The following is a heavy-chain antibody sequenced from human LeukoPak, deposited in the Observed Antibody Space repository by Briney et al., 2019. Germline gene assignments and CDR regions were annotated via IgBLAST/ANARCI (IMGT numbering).Heavy chain of an antibody. V-gene: IGHV3-23*01. CDR1: GFTFNTYA. D-gene: IGHD3-22*01. Sequence: PGGSLRLSCAASGFTFNTYAMSWVRQAPGKGLGWVSAISASGGSTYYADSVKGRFTISRDNSMNTLYLQMNSLRAEDTAVYYCAKKVGKSSGYHYGYWGQGTLVTVSS. J-gene: IGHJ4*02. CDR3: AKKVGKSSGYHYGY. CDR2: ISASGGST.